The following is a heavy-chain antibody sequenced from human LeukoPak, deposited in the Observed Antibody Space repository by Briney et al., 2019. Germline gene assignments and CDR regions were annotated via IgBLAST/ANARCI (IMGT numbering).Heavy chain of an antibody. J-gene: IGHJ3*02. CDR1: GFTFSSYS. D-gene: IGHD2-21*02. Sequence: GGSLRLSCAASGFTFSSYSMNWVRQAPGKGLEWVAVISYVGSDNYYADSVKGRFTISRDNSKNTLYLQMNSLRAEDTAVYYCAKSTLAYCGGDCYSAAFDIWGQGTMVTVSS. V-gene: IGHV3-30*18. CDR3: AKSTLAYCGGDCYSAAFDI. CDR2: ISYVGSDN.